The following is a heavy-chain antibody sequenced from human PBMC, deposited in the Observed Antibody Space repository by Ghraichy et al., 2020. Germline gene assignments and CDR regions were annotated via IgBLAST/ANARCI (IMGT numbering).Heavy chain of an antibody. CDR2: ISYDGSNK. CDR3: AKAGQQLVLGRWYFDL. J-gene: IGHJ2*01. V-gene: IGHV3-30*18. Sequence: GGSLRLSCAASGFTFSSYGMHWVRQAPGKGLEWVAVISYDGSNKYYADSVKGRFTISRDNSKNTLYLQMNSLRAEDTAVYYCAKAGQQLVLGRWYFDLWGRGTLVTVSS. CDR1: GFTFSSYG. D-gene: IGHD6-13*01.